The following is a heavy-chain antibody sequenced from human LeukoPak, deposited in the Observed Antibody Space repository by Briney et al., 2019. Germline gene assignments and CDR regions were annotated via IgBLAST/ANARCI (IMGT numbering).Heavy chain of an antibody. CDR1: GFTFSSYA. V-gene: IGHV3-30-3*01. J-gene: IGHJ4*02. CDR3: ARDSALLLRSRYYLDY. D-gene: IGHD3-22*01. CDR2: ISYDGSNK. Sequence: GGSLRLSCAASGFTFSSYAMHWVRQAPGKGLEWVAVISYDGSNKYYADSVKGRFTISRDNSKNTLYLQMNSLRAEDTAVYYCARDSALLLRSRYYLDYWGQGTLVTVSS.